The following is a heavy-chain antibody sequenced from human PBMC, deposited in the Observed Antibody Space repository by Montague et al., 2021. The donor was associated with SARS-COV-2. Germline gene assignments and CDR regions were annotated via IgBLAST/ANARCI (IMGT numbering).Heavy chain of an antibody. V-gene: IGHV3-53*01. CDR1: GFTVSTNY. J-gene: IGHJ6*02. D-gene: IGHD5-12*01. Sequence: SLRLPCAASGFTVSTNYMSWVRQAPGKGLEWISVIYSGGDTYYADSVKGRFTISRDNSKNTLYLQMNSLRAEDTAVYYCARGGGLRNYGMDVWGQGTTVTVSS. CDR3: ARGGGLRNYGMDV. CDR2: IYSGGDT.